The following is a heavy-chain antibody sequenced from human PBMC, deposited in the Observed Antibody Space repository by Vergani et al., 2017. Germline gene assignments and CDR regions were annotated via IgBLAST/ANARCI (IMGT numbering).Heavy chain of an antibody. CDR1: GGSFSGYY. D-gene: IGHD2-15*01. Sequence: QVQLQQWGAGLLKPSETLSLTCAVYGGSFSGYYWSWIRQPPGKGPEWIGEINHSGSTNYNPSLKSRVTISVDTSKNQFSLKLSSVSAADTAVYYCSRGKYCSGGSCYYYYYYYMDVWGKGTTVTVSS. CDR3: SRGKYCSGGSCYYYYYYYMDV. V-gene: IGHV4-34*01. J-gene: IGHJ6*03. CDR2: INHSGST.